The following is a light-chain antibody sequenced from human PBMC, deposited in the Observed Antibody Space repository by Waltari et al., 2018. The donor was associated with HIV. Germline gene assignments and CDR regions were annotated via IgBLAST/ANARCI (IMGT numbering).Light chain of an antibody. V-gene: IGLV1-44*01. CDR2: NNV. CDR3: AAFDDELDGVL. J-gene: IGLJ2*01. CDR1: NSNIGNNI. Sequence: QSVLTQAPSASGTPGQRVTLSCSGGNSNIGNNIVNWYQHLPGTAPKLLIQNNVQRPSGVPDRFSGSKSGTSASLAISGLQSEDEADYYCAAFDDELDGVLFGGGTKLTVL.